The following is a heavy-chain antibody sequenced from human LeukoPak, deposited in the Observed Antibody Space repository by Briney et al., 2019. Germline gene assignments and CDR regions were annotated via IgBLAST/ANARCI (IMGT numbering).Heavy chain of an antibody. J-gene: IGHJ4*02. CDR1: GYTFTSYG. CDR3: ATVDWNDVGYFDY. V-gene: IGHV1-18*01. Sequence: ASVKVSCKASGYTFTSYGISWVRQAPGQGLEWMGWISAYNGNTNYAQKFQGRVTMTEDTSTDTAYMELSSLRSEDTAVYYCATVDWNDVGYFDYWGQGTLVTVSS. CDR2: ISAYNGNT. D-gene: IGHD1-1*01.